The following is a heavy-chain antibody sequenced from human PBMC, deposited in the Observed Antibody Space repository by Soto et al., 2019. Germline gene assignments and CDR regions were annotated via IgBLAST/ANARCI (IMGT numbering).Heavy chain of an antibody. CDR3: VKWHTSNFDSLPFTGFDF. Sequence: QSWGSLRIACVGSVFTVSDSVMAWVRQGPGKGLEWLSVMSGDGRTRYALSVTGRFTISRDNSKNTLYLQMRSLRAEDAAAYYCVKWHTSNFDSLPFTGFDFWGQGTQVTVSS. CDR2: MSGDGRT. J-gene: IGHJ4*02. V-gene: IGHV3-23*01. D-gene: IGHD3-22*01. CDR1: VFTVSDSV.